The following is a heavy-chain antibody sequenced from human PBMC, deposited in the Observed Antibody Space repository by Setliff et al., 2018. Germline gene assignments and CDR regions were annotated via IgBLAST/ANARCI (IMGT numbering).Heavy chain of an antibody. CDR2: IRSNTDGGTT. Sequence: GGSLRLSCAASGFTFSNSWMSWVRQAPGKGLEWVGRIRSNTDGGTTDFAGPVKGRFTISRDDSTDTLYLQMNSLKIEDTAVYYCTSAKLERRTGHHYYMDVWGKGTTVTVSS. V-gene: IGHV3-15*01. J-gene: IGHJ6*03. CDR1: GFTFSNSW. D-gene: IGHD1-1*01. CDR3: TSAKLERRTGHHYYMDV.